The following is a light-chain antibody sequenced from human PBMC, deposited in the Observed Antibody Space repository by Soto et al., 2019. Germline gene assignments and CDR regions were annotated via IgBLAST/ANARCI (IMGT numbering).Light chain of an antibody. CDR2: EVS. CDR3: CSYAGTYTVV. J-gene: IGLJ2*01. CDR1: SSDVGDYNY. Sequence: QSALTQPRSVSGSPGQSVTISCTGTSSDVGDYNYVSWYQQHPGKAPKFIIYEVSKRPSGVPDGFSGSKSGNTASLTISGLQAEDEADYYCCSYAGTYTVVFGGGTKLTVL. V-gene: IGLV2-11*01.